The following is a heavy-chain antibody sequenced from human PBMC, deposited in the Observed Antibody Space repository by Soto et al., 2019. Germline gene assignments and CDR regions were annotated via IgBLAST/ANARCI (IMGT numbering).Heavy chain of an antibody. CDR3: SRDVSCSGGSCYPNDWFDP. D-gene: IGHD2-15*01. CDR2: VDDSGTT. Sequence: QVQLQQSGPGLVKPSETLPLTCSVSAGSMRNYYWSWIRQPPGKGLEWIGNVDDSGTTKYNPSLRSRVTISVDTSTNQFSLKLSSVIAADTSVYYCSRDVSCSGGSCYPNDWFDPWGQGTLVTVSS. V-gene: IGHV4-59*01. J-gene: IGHJ5*02. CDR1: AGSMRNYY.